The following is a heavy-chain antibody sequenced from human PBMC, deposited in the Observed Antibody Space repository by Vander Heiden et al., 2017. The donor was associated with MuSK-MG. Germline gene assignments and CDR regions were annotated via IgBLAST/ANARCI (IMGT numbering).Heavy chain of an antibody. CDR2: SYSGGST. CDR1: GFTVSSND. D-gene: IGHD6-19*01. J-gene: IGHJ4*02. V-gene: IGHV3-53*04. CDR3: ARSTQAVAGKPDYFDY. Sequence: EVQLLESAGGLVQRGGSLSLSCAASGFTVSSNDMPWVRQAPGKGLEWVSVSYSGGSTYYADSVKGRFTISRHNSKNTLYLQMNSLRAEDTAVYYCARSTQAVAGKPDYFDYWGQGTLVTVSS.